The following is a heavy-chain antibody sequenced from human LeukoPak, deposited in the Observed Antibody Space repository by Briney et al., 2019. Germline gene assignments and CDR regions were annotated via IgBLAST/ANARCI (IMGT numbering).Heavy chain of an antibody. V-gene: IGHV1-69*13. Sequence: ASVKVSCKASGGTFSSYAISWVRQAPGQGLEWMGGIIPIFGTANYAQKFQGRVTITADESTSTAYMELSSLRSEDTAVYYCARVPWGIVVVPEFDPWGQGTLVTVSS. CDR1: GGTFSSYA. J-gene: IGHJ5*02. CDR2: IIPIFGTA. CDR3: ARVPWGIVVVPEFDP. D-gene: IGHD2-2*01.